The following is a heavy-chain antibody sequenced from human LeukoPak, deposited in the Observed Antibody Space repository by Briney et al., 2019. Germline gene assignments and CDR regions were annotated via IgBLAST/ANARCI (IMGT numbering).Heavy chain of an antibody. D-gene: IGHD7-27*01. CDR1: GFTFSDYA. CDR2: VNGRGATT. V-gene: IGHV3-23*01. CDR3: AKAPATGEGYYFYYMDV. Sequence: GGSLRPSCAASGFASGFTFSDYAVSWVRQAPGKGPEWVASVNGRGATTYHADSVRGRFTISRDNSKNTVYLQMISLGADDTAVYFCAKAPATGEGYYFYYMDVWGKGTTVTVSS. J-gene: IGHJ6*03.